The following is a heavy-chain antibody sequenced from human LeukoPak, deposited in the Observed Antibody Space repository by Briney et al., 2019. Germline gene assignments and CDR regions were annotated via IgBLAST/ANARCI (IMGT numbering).Heavy chain of an antibody. J-gene: IGHJ4*02. CDR1: GYTFTSHW. Sequence: HGESLKISCKGSGYTFTSHWVAWVRQLPGKGLEWMGVVYPGDSETKYSPSFEGQVTISVDKSVSTAYLQWNSLKASDTAMYYCARAPNFDNWGQGTLVTVSS. V-gene: IGHV5-51*01. CDR3: ARAPNFDN. CDR2: VYPGDSET.